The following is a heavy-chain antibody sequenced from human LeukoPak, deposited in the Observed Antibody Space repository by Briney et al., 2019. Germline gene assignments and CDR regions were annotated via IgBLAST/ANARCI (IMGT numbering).Heavy chain of an antibody. CDR1: GGSFSIYY. Sequence: SETLSLTCTVSGGSFSIYYWSWIRQPAGKGLEWIGRIYTSGSTSYNPSLKSRVTMSVDTSKNQFSLQLTSVTAADTAVYYCARGPTTVTRAFDYWGQGTLSPSPQ. J-gene: IGHJ4*02. CDR3: ARGPTTVTRAFDY. V-gene: IGHV4-4*07. CDR2: IYTSGST. D-gene: IGHD4-17*01.